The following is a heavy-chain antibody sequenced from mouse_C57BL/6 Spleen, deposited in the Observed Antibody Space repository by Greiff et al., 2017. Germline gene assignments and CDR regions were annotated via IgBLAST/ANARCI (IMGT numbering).Heavy chain of an antibody. CDR3: ARSEQTLFDY. J-gene: IGHJ2*01. Sequence: VQLQQSGPELVKPGASVKISCKASGYTFTDYYMNWVKQSHGKSLEWIGDINPNNGGTSYNQKFKGKATLTVDKSPSTAYMELRSLTSEDSAVYYCARSEQTLFDYWGQGTTLTVSS. CDR2: INPNNGGT. V-gene: IGHV1-26*01. CDR1: GYTFTDYY.